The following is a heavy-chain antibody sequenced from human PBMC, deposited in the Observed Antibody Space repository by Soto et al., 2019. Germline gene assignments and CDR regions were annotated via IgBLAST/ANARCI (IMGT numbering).Heavy chain of an antibody. CDR1: GFIFSNAW. CDR3: ATDSSSRLGDCPSIKRLDP. J-gene: IGHJ5*02. CDR2: FKSKTDGGTT. V-gene: IGHV3-15*01. Sequence: GGSLRLSCAASGFIFSNAWMAWVRQALGKGLEWVGRFKSKTDGGTTDYAAPVKGRFTILRDDSQNTLYLQMNSLKTEDTAVYYGATDSSSRLGDCPSIKRLDPWGHG. D-gene: IGHD2-8*01.